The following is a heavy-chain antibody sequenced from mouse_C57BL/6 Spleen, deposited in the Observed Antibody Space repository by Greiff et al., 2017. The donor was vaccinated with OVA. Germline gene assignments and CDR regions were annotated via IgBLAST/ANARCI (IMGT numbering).Heavy chain of an antibody. Sequence: EVHLVESEGGLVQPGSSMKLSCTASGFTFSDYYMAWVRQVPEKGLEWVANINYDGSSTYYLDSLKSRFIISRDNAKTILYLQMSSLKSEDTATYYCAREGFTAYAMDYWGQGTSVTVSS. V-gene: IGHV5-16*01. D-gene: IGHD1-1*01. CDR1: GFTFSDYY. J-gene: IGHJ4*01. CDR2: INYDGSST. CDR3: AREGFTAYAMDY.